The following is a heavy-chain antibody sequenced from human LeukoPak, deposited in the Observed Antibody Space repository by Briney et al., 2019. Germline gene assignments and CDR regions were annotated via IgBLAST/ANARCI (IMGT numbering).Heavy chain of an antibody. Sequence: SVKVSCKASGGTFSSYTINWVRQAPGQGLEWMGGIIPIFGTANYAQKFQGRVTITADESTSTAYMELSSQRSEDTAVYYCARENGYDRDRELTLWGQGTLVTVSS. J-gene: IGHJ4*02. CDR1: GGTFSSYT. D-gene: IGHD5-12*01. CDR2: IIPIFGTA. CDR3: ARENGYDRDRELTL. V-gene: IGHV1-69*13.